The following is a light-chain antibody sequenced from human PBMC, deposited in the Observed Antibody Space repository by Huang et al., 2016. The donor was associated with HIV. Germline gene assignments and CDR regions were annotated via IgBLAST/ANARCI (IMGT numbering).Light chain of an antibody. CDR3: QHYGSSPRT. Sequence: EIVLTQSPGTLSLSPGERATLSCRVSQSISSSYLAWYQQKPGHAPRLFIYGASSRATGIPDRFSGSGSGTDFTLTISRLGPEDFAVYYCQHYGSSPRTFGQGTKLEIK. CDR1: QSISSSY. J-gene: IGKJ2*01. V-gene: IGKV3-20*01. CDR2: GAS.